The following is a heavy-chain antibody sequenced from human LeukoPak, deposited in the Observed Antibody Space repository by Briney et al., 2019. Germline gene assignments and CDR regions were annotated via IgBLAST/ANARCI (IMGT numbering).Heavy chain of an antibody. J-gene: IGHJ4*02. D-gene: IGHD2-15*01. V-gene: IGHV3-48*02. CDR3: ARRYCSGGSCSFGY. CDR1: GFTFSGYG. Sequence: GGSLRLSCAASGFTFSGYGMNWVRQAPGKGLEWVSYISSSTTTIYYADSVKGRFTISRDSAKNSLYLQMNSLRDEDTAVYYCARRYCSGGSCSFGYWGQGTLVTVSS. CDR2: ISSSTTTI.